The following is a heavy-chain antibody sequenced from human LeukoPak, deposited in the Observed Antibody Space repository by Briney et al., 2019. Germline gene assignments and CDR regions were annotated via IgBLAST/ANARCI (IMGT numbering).Heavy chain of an antibody. D-gene: IGHD5-18*01. V-gene: IGHV4-34*01. CDR3: ARGLAVRSYGYWFDP. J-gene: IGHJ5*02. CDR2: INHSGST. Sequence: SETLSLTCAVYGGSFSGYYWSWIRQPPGKGLEWIGEINHSGSTNYNPSLKSRVTISVDTSKNQFSLKLSSVTAADTAVYYCARGLAVRSYGYWFDPWGQGTLVTVSS. CDR1: GGSFSGYY.